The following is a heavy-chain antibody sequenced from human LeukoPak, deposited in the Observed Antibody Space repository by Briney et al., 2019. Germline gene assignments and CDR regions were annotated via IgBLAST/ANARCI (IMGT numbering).Heavy chain of an antibody. CDR1: GFTFDGYA. CDR2: ISWNSGSI. CDR3: VSARVSRLAYFFDY. Sequence: PGGSLRLSCAASGFTFDGYAMHWVRQAPGKGLEWVSGISWNSGSIGYADSVKGRFAISRDNAKNSLYLQMNSLRADDSAIYYCVSARVSRLAYFFDYWGQGTVVTVS. D-gene: IGHD3-3*01. J-gene: IGHJ4*02. V-gene: IGHV3-9*01.